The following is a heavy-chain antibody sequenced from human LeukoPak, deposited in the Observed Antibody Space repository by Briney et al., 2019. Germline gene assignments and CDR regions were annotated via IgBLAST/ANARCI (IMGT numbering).Heavy chain of an antibody. V-gene: IGHV3-43D*03. D-gene: IGHD5-18*01. CDR3: AKVLRKKGYSYGYDY. J-gene: IGHJ4*02. Sequence: GFLRLSCAASGFTFDDYAMHWVRQAPGKGLEWVSLISWDGGSTYYADSVKGRFTISRDNSKNSLYLQMNSLRAEDTALYYCAKVLRKKGYSYGYDYWGQGTLVTVSS. CDR1: GFTFDDYA. CDR2: ISWDGGST.